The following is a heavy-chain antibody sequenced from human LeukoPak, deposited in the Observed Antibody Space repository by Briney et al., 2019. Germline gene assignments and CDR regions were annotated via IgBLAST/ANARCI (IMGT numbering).Heavy chain of an antibody. V-gene: IGHV3-11*01. J-gene: IGHJ4*02. CDR2: ISSSGSTV. CDR3: ARDRSGGLVRLTDY. D-gene: IGHD3-10*01. Sequence: PGGSLRLSCAASGFTLSDYYMNWIRQAPGKGLELVSYISSSGSTVHYVDSVKGRFTISRDNAKNSLYLQMNSLRAEDTAVYYCARDRSGGLVRLTDYWGQGTLVTVSS. CDR1: GFTLSDYY.